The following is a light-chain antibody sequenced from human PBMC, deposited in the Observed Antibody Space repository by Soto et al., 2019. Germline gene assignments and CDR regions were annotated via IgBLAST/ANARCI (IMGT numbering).Light chain of an antibody. J-gene: IGLJ2*01. CDR2: GNS. CDR1: SSNIGAGYD. CDR3: QSYDSSLSGSVV. Sequence: QSVLTQPPSVSGAPGQRVTMSWTGSSSNIGAGYDVHWYQQLPGTAPKILIYGNSNRPSGVPDRFSGSKSGTSASLAITGLQAEDEADYYCQSYDSSLSGSVVFGGGTKLTVL. V-gene: IGLV1-40*01.